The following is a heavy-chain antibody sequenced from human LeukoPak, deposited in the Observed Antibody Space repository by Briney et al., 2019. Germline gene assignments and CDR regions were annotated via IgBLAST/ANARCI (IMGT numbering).Heavy chain of an antibody. Sequence: GGSLRLSCAASGFTLDNYNFNWVRQAPGKGLEWVASIRSYSSYIHYADSVKGRFTISRDDAKQSLYLQMYSLRAEDTAVYFCARFAEVYYYVDVWGTGTTVIVSS. CDR3: ARFAEVYYYVDV. CDR2: IRSYSSYI. J-gene: IGHJ6*03. D-gene: IGHD2-21*01. V-gene: IGHV3-21*01. CDR1: GFTLDNYN.